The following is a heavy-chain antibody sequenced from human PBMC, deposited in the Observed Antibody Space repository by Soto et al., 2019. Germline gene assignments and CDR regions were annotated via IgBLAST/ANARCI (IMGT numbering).Heavy chain of an antibody. D-gene: IGHD5-18*01. CDR3: GRGGSDSPMAPGY. V-gene: IGHV3-74*01. J-gene: IGHJ4*02. CDR1: GFTFSSYW. CDR2: INPDGSAT. Sequence: LRLSCTASGFTFSSYWMHWVRQDPGKGLVWVSRINPDGSATNYADSVKGRFTISRDNAKNTLYLQMNSLRAEDTAVFYCGRGGSDSPMAPGYWGQGTLVTVS.